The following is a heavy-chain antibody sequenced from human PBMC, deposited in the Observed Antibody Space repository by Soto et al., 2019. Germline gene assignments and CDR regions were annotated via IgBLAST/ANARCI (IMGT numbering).Heavy chain of an antibody. CDR2: ISYDGSNK. V-gene: IGHV3-30*18. D-gene: IGHD6-19*01. Sequence: GGSLRLSCAASGFTFSSYGMHWVRQAPGKGLEWVAVISYDGSNKYYADSVKGRFTISRDNSKNTLYLQMNSLRAEDTAVYYCAKEYICGWRYYYYGMDVWGQGTTVTVSS. J-gene: IGHJ6*02. CDR3: AKEYICGWRYYYYGMDV. CDR1: GFTFSSYG.